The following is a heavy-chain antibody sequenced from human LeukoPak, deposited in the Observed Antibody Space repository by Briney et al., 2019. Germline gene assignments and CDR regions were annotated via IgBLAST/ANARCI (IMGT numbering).Heavy chain of an antibody. D-gene: IGHD6-19*01. CDR1: GFIFSNYA. V-gene: IGHV3-23*01. Sequence: GGSLRLSCAASGFIFSNYAMSWVRQVPGRGLEWVSTISSRGDSAYVADSVKGRFTISRDNSKNSLYLQMNTVRAEDTAVYYCVKGPRPDITVAHTVENWGQGTLVTVSS. J-gene: IGHJ4*02. CDR3: VKGPRPDITVAHTVEN. CDR2: ISSRGDSA.